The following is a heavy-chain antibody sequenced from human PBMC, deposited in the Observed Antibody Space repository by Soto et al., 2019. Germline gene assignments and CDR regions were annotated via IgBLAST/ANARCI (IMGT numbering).Heavy chain of an antibody. CDR3: ARGDYWIRYYHDSSGCVDY. Sequence: SETLSLTCAVYGGSFSGYYWSWIRQPPGKGLEWIGEINHSGSTNYNPSLKSRVTISVDTSKNQFSLKLSSVTAADTAVYYCARGDYWIRYYHDSSGCVDYWGPGTLVTVCS. CDR1: GGSFSGYY. D-gene: IGHD3-22*01. CDR2: INHSGST. V-gene: IGHV4-34*01. J-gene: IGHJ4*02.